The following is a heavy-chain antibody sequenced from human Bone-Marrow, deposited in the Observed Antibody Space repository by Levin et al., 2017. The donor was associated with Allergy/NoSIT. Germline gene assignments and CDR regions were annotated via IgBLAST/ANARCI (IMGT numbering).Heavy chain of an antibody. J-gene: IGHJ4*02. Sequence: SGESLKISCAASGFTFSSYAMSWVRQAPGKGLEWVSAISGSGGSTYYADSVKGRFTISRDNSKNTLYLQMNSLRAEDTAVYYCAKERLRVRGADTPAKGGGGGVGYFDYWGQGTLVTVSS. CDR1: GFTFSSYA. CDR2: ISGSGGST. CDR3: AKERLRVRGADTPAKGGGGGVGYFDY. V-gene: IGHV3-23*01. D-gene: IGHD3-10*01.